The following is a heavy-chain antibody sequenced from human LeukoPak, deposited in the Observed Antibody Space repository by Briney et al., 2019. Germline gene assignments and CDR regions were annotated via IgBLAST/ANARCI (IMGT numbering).Heavy chain of an antibody. D-gene: IGHD3-3*01. V-gene: IGHV1-18*01. CDR1: GYTFTSYG. Sequence: ASVKVSCKASGYTFTSYGISWVRQAPGQGLEWMGWIGAYNGNTNYAQKLQGRVTMTTDTSTSTAYMELRNLRYDDTAVYYCARGFFGTGSFLNFYGLDVWGQGTTVTVSS. CDR2: IGAYNGNT. CDR3: ARGFFGTGSFLNFYGLDV. J-gene: IGHJ6*02.